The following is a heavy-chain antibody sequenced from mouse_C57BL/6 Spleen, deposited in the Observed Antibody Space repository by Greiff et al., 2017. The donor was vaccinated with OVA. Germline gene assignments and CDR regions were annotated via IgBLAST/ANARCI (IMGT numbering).Heavy chain of an antibody. J-gene: IGHJ4*01. CDR2: IRLKSDNYAT. CDR1: GFTFSNYW. V-gene: IGHV6-3*01. CDR3: TGAYYYGSSYYYAMDY. Sequence: EVKVEESGGGLVQPGGSMKLSCVASGFTFSNYWMNWVRQSPEKGLEWVAQIRLKSDNYATHYAESVKGRFTISRDDSKSSVYLQMNNLRAEDTGIYYCTGAYYYGSSYYYAMDYWGQGTSVTVSS. D-gene: IGHD1-1*01.